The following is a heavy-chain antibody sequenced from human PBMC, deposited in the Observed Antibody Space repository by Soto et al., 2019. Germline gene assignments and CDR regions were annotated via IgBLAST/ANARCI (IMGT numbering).Heavy chain of an antibody. CDR2: INTVNADT. CDR3: AIEPSTNANWFDP. J-gene: IGHJ5*02. D-gene: IGHD1-26*01. V-gene: IGHV1-3*04. CDR1: GYSFSAYA. Sequence: ASVKVSCKASGYSFSAYAIHWLLQAPGQRPEWMGWINTVNADTLYSQKYQGRVSITRDTSATTVYLELSSLRSEDTAVYFCAIEPSTNANWFDPSGQGSLVTVSS.